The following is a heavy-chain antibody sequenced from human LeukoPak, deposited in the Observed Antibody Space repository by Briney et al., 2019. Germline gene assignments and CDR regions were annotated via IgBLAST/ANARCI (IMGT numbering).Heavy chain of an antibody. V-gene: IGHV6-1*01. Sequence: SQTLSLTCAISGDSVSSNSAAWNWIRQSPSRGLEWLGRTYYGSKWYNDYAVSVKSRITINPDTSKNQFSLQLNSVTPEDTAVYYCATLRRELLRSSVCYFDYWGQGTLVTVSS. CDR2: TYYGSKWYN. CDR3: ATLRRELLRSSVCYFDY. CDR1: GDSVSSNSAA. D-gene: IGHD1-26*01. J-gene: IGHJ4*02.